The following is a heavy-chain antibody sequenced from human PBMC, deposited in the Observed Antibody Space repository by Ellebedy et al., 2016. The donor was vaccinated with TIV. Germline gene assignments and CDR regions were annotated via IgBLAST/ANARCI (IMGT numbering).Heavy chain of an antibody. CDR1: GGTFSNYA. CDR2: IIPMYGTI. CDR3: ARDGALRGYDSSGYYLDDY. J-gene: IGHJ4*02. V-gene: IGHV1-69*13. D-gene: IGHD3-22*01. Sequence: ASVKVSCKASGGTFSNYAFSWVRQAPGQGLERMGGIIPMYGTINYAQNFQGRITITADESLTTAYMEVKSLTSEDTAVYYCARDGALRGYDSSGYYLDDYWGQGTLVTVSS.